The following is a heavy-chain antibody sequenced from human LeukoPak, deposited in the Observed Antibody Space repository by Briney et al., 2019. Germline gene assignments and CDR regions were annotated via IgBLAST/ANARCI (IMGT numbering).Heavy chain of an antibody. CDR3: AKDHRVSDSYGELDF. CDR2: IRNSCTHT. V-gene: IGHV3-23*01. D-gene: IGHD5-18*01. J-gene: IGHJ4*02. Sequence: GGSLRLSCAASGFTFSSNGMRWGRQAPGKGVEWVSFIRNSCTHTYYADSVNGRFPISRDNSKYTLYLQMHTLRAEDTAVYYRAKDHRVSDSYGELDFWGQGALVTVSS. CDR1: GFTFSSNG.